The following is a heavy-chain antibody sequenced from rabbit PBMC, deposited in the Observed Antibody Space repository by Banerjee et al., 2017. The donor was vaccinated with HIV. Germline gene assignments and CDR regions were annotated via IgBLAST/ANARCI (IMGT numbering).Heavy chain of an antibody. CDR1: GFSFSNKAV. CDR2: INAITGKA. D-gene: IGHD1-1*01. Sequence: QEQLVESGGGLVQPGGSLKLSCTASGFSFSNKAVMCWVRQAPGKGLEWIACINAITGKAIYASWAKGRFAFSKTSSTTVTLQKTRLTAADTATFFCARDLRGVIGWNFGWWGPGTLVPVS. J-gene: IGHJ4*01. CDR3: ARDLRGVIGWNFGW. V-gene: IGHV1S45*01.